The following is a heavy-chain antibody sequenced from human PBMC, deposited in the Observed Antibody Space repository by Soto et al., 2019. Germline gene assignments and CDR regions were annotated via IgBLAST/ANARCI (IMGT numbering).Heavy chain of an antibody. D-gene: IGHD2-21*02. V-gene: IGHV3-23*01. CDR1: GFTFSTNP. CDR2: IGGSGATT. Sequence: EVELLEYGGGLVQPGGSLRLSCIGSGFTFSTNPMCWVRQAPGKGLEWVSSIGGSGATTYYSDSVKGRFTISRDNSRNTLYLQMTSLRADDTAIYYCAQGGRYCGGDCFSYFDNWGQGTRVTVSS. CDR3: AQGGRYCGGDCFSYFDN. J-gene: IGHJ4*02.